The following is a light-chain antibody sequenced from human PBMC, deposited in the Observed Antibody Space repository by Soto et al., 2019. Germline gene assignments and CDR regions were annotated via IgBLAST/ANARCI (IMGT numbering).Light chain of an antibody. Sequence: QSVLTQSPSASASLGASVKLTCTLSSGHSNYAIAWHQQQPEKGPRYLMKLYGDGRHTQGDGIPDRFSGSSARAERYLTISSLQSEDEADYYCQTWATGPGVFGGGTKLTVL. CDR2: LYGDGRH. V-gene: IGLV4-69*01. CDR1: SGHSNYA. CDR3: QTWATGPGV. J-gene: IGLJ3*02.